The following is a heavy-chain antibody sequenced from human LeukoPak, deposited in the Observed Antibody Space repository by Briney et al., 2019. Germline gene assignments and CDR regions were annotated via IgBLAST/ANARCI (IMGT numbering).Heavy chain of an antibody. CDR1: GFTFSSYS. Sequence: GGSLRLSCAASGFTFSSYSMNWVRQAPGKGLEWVSSISSSSSYIYYADSVKGRFTISRDNAKNSLYLQMNSLRAADTAVYYCARRAGAYSHPYDYWCQGTLVTVSS. V-gene: IGHV3-21*01. CDR3: ARRAGAYSHPYDY. J-gene: IGHJ4*02. D-gene: IGHD4/OR15-4a*01. CDR2: ISSSSSYI.